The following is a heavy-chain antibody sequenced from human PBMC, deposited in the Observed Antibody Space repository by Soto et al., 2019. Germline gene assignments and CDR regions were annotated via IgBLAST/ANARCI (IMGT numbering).Heavy chain of an antibody. V-gene: IGHV1-8*01. D-gene: IGHD3-9*01. CDR1: GYTFASYD. CDR3: ARGIRNTGYYLYYFAY. J-gene: IGHJ4*02. Sequence: QVQLVQSGAEVKKPGASVKVSCKASGYTFASYDINWVRQATGQGLEWMGWMNPNSGDTGYAQKFQGRVTMTRNTSISTAYMELSSLRSEDTAVYFCARGIRNTGYYLYYFAYWGQGALVTVSS. CDR2: MNPNSGDT.